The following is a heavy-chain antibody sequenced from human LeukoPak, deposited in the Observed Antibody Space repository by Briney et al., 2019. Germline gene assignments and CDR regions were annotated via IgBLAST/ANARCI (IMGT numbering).Heavy chain of an antibody. D-gene: IGHD3-16*02. CDR1: GFTFSSYA. Sequence: GGSLRLSCAASGFTFSSYAMHWVRQAPGKGLEWVAVISYDGSNKYYADSVKGRFTISRDNSKNTLYLQTNSLRAEDTAVYYCARDMITFGGVIDPAAIWGQGTLVTVSS. V-gene: IGHV3-30-3*01. CDR3: ARDMITFGGVIDPAAI. CDR2: ISYDGSNK. J-gene: IGHJ4*02.